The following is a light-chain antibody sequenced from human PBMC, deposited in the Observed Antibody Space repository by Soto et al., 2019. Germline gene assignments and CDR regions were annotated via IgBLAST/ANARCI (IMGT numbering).Light chain of an antibody. J-gene: IGKJ1*01. CDR2: DAS. Sequence: DIQMTQSPSTLSASVGDRVTITCRASQSISSWLAWYQQKPGKAPKLLIYDASSLESGVPSRFSGSGSGTEFTLTISSLQPDDFVTYYCQQYETFGQGTKVEIK. CDR3: QQYET. CDR1: QSISSW. V-gene: IGKV1-5*01.